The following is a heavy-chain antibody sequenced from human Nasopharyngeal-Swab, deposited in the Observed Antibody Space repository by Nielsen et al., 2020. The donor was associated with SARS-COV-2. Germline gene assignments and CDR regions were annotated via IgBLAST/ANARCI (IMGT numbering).Heavy chain of an antibody. CDR3: ARAGTGYSYGLMDDY. V-gene: IGHV1-2*06. CDR2: INPNSGGT. Sequence: ASVKVSCKTSGYTFTAYYIHWVRQAPGQGLEWMGRINPNSGGTNYAQKFQGRVTMTRDTSISTACMELSRLRSDDTAVYYCARAGTGYSYGLMDDYWGQGTLVTVSS. CDR1: GYTFTAYY. D-gene: IGHD5-18*01. J-gene: IGHJ4*02.